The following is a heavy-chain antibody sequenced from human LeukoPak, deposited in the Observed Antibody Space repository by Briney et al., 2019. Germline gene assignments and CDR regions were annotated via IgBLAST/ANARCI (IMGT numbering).Heavy chain of an antibody. Sequence: SETLSLTCTVSGGSISSSSYYWGWIRQPPGKGLEWIGSIYYSGSTYYNPSLKSRVTISVDTSKNQFSLKLSSVTAADTAVYYCARDPGGSPRGGLDYWGQGTLVTVSS. CDR2: IYYSGST. V-gene: IGHV4-39*02. CDR1: GGSISSSSYY. CDR3: ARDPGGSPRGGLDY. J-gene: IGHJ4*02. D-gene: IGHD1-26*01.